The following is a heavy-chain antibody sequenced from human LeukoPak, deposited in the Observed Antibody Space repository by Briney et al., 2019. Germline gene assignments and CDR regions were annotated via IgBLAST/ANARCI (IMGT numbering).Heavy chain of an antibody. CDR1: GFIFTNYN. V-gene: IGHV3-21*04. J-gene: IGHJ6*02. D-gene: IGHD3-10*01. CDR2: ISSTSSYI. CDR3: AKGGVRGDPRYYYYGMDV. Sequence: PGGSLRLSCAASGFIFTNYNLNWVRQAPGKGLEWVSSISSTSSYIYYADSVKGRFTISRDNAKNSLYLQMNSLRAEDTAVYYCAKGGVRGDPRYYYYGMDVWGQGTTVTVSS.